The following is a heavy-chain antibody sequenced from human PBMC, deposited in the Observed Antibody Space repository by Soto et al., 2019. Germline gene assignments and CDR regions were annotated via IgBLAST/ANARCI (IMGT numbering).Heavy chain of an antibody. D-gene: IGHD1-26*01. CDR2: TYYRSKWYN. V-gene: IGHV6-1*01. CDR3: ASYSGSKGHRDAFDI. CDR1: GDSVSSNSAA. J-gene: IGHJ3*02. Sequence: PSQTLSLTCAISGDSVSSNSAAWNWIRQSPSRGLEWLGRTYYRSKWYNDYAVSVKSRITINPGTSKNQFSLQLNSVTPEDTAVYYCASYSGSKGHRDAFDIWGQGTMVTVSS.